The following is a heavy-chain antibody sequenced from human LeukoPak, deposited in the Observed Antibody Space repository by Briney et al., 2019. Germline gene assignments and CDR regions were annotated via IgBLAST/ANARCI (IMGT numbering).Heavy chain of an antibody. V-gene: IGHV3-21*01. CDR2: ISSSRSYT. D-gene: IGHD1-26*01. CDR3: ARGGTNFDY. J-gene: IGHJ4*02. CDR1: GFAFSSYS. Sequence: PGGSLRLSCAASGFAFSSYSMNWVRQAPGRGLEWVSSISSSRSYTYYADSVRGRFTISRDNAKNSLYLQMNSLRAEDTAVYYCARGGTNFDYWGQGTLVTVSS.